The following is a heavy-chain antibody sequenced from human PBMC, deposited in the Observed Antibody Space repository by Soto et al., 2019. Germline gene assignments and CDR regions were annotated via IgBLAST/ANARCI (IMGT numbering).Heavy chain of an antibody. CDR1: GYTFTDYY. J-gene: IGHJ4*02. CDR3: AREHAGFGDF. CDR2: FNPKTGGP. V-gene: IGHV1-2*02. D-gene: IGHD3-16*01. Sequence: QVQLVQSGAEVQKPGASVKVSCKASGYTFTDYYINWVRQAPGQGLEWLGWFNPKTGGPNYAPKFQGRVTMTRDTSIRTTYMELTSLTSDDTAVYYCAREHAGFGDFWGPGTLVTVSS.